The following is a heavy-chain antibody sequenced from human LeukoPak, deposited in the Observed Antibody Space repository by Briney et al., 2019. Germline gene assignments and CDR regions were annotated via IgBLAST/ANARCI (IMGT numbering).Heavy chain of an antibody. CDR3: ARDTYCGGDCYLDY. Sequence: GGSLRLSCAASGFTFSSYSMNWVRQAPGKGLEWVSYISSSSSTIYYADSVKGRFTISRDNAKNSLYLQMNSLRAEGTAVYYCARDTYCGGDCYLDYWGQGTLVTVSS. V-gene: IGHV3-48*04. J-gene: IGHJ4*02. CDR1: GFTFSSYS. CDR2: ISSSSSTI. D-gene: IGHD2-21*02.